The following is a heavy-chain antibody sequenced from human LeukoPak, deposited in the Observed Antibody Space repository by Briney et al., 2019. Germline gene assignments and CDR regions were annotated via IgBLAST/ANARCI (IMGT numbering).Heavy chain of an antibody. CDR1: GFTFSSYE. J-gene: IGHJ6*02. D-gene: IGHD2-15*01. CDR2: IGSSGSTI. V-gene: IGHV3-48*03. Sequence: GGSLRLSCAASGFTFSSYEMNWVRQAPGKGRAWVSYIGSSGSTIYYADSVKGRFTLSRDNAKNSLYLQMNSLRAEDTAVYYCARDRLDCSGGSCYSYYYGMDVWGQGTTVTVSS. CDR3: ARDRLDCSGGSCYSYYYGMDV.